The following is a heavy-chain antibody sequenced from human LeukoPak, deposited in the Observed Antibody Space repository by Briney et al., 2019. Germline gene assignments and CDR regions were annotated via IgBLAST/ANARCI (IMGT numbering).Heavy chain of an antibody. CDR2: ISGSAAST. Sequence: GGSLRLSCAASGFTFSSYAMTWVRQAPGKGLEWVSIISGSAASTDYADSVKGRFAISRDNSKTTLYLQMNSLRAEDTAVYFCAKDHTPFGSGSYSTRYYGMDVWGQGTTVIVSS. J-gene: IGHJ6*02. V-gene: IGHV3-23*01. CDR1: GFTFSSYA. CDR3: AKDHTPFGSGSYSTRYYGMDV. D-gene: IGHD3-10*01.